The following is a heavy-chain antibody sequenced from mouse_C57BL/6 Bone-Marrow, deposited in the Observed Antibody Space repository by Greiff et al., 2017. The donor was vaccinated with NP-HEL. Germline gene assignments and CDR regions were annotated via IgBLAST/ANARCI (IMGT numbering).Heavy chain of an antibody. Sequence: QVQLQQSGAELARPGASVKLSCKASGYTFTSYGISWVKQSTGQGLEWIGEIYPRSGNTYYNEKFKGKATLTADKSSSTAYMELRSLTSEDSAVYFCARRKVYAWFAYWGQGTLVTVSA. CDR2: IYPRSGNT. CDR3: ARRKVYAWFAY. D-gene: IGHD1-3*01. CDR1: GYTFTSYG. J-gene: IGHJ3*01. V-gene: IGHV1-81*01.